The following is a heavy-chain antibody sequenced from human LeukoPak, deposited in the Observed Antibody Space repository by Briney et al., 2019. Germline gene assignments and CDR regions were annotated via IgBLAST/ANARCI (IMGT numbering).Heavy chain of an antibody. CDR1: GGSISSGDYY. CDR2: MYYSGST. Sequence: SETLSLTCTVSGGSISSGDYYWSWIRQPPGKGLEWIAYMYYSGSTYYNPSLKSRVTMSADTSKNQFPLKLSSVTAADTAVYFCARVGYSYVINDWSRTGLGAYPTKYYYHMDVWGKGTTVTVSS. V-gene: IGHV4-30-4*01. D-gene: IGHD5-18*01. J-gene: IGHJ6*03. CDR3: ARVGYSYVINDWSRTGLGAYPTKYYYHMDV.